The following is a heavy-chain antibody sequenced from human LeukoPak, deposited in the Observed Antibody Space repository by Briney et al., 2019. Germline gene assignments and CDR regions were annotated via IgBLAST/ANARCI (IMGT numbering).Heavy chain of an antibody. J-gene: IGHJ4*02. D-gene: IGHD1-26*01. CDR2: ISAYNGNT. Sequence: GASVKVSCKASGYTFTSYGISWVRQAPGQGLEWMGWISAYNGNTNYAQKLQGRVTMTTDTSTSTAYMELRSLRSDDTAVYYCARDHGRVSWELHAKDFDYRGQGTLVTVSS. CDR3: ARDHGRVSWELHAKDFDY. CDR1: GYTFTSYG. V-gene: IGHV1-18*01.